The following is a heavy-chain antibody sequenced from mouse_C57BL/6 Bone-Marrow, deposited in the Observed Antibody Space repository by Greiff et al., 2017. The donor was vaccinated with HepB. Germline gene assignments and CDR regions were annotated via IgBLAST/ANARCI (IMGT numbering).Heavy chain of an antibody. CDR1: GYTFTSYW. V-gene: IGHV1-74*01. J-gene: IGHJ4*01. CDR3: AIGRDGYPYAMDY. CDR2: IHPSDSDT. D-gene: IGHD2-3*01. Sequence: QVQLQQPGAELVKPGASVKVSCKASGYTFTSYWMHWVKQRPGQGLEWIGRIHPSDSDTNYNQKFKGKATLTVAKSSSTAYMQLSSLTSEDSAVYYCAIGRDGYPYAMDYWGQGTSVTVSS.